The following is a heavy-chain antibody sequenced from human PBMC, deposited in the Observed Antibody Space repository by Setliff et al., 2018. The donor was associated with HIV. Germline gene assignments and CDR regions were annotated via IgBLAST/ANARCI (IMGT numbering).Heavy chain of an antibody. CDR2: MNPNTGDT. J-gene: IGHJ6*02. Sequence: ASVKVSCKPSGYTFTAYDINWVRQAPGQGLDWMGWMNPNTGDTGFAQRFQDRFIMTSDTATNTAFLELKSLTSDDTAVYYCARDKRASFDGLDVWGQGTTVTVS. V-gene: IGHV1-8*01. D-gene: IGHD6-25*01. CDR1: GYTFTAYD. CDR3: ARDKRASFDGLDV.